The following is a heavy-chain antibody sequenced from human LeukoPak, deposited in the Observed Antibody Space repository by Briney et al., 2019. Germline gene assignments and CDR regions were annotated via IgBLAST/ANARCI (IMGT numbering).Heavy chain of an antibody. Sequence: GESLKISCKGFGYSVTTYWIVWVRQMPGKRLEWMWIIYPGDSDTTYSPSFQGQVTISADKSISPAYLQWSSLKASAAAMYYCARHISGSYYAGFDYWGQGTLVTVSS. V-gene: IGHV5-51*01. CDR2: IYPGDSDT. J-gene: IGHJ4*02. CDR1: GYSVTTYW. CDR3: ARHISGSYYAGFDY. D-gene: IGHD1-26*01.